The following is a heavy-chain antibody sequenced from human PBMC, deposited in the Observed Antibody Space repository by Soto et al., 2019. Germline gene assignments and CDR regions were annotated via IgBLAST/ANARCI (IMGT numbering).Heavy chain of an antibody. V-gene: IGHV3-30*18. D-gene: IGHD3-16*02. Sequence: QVQLVESGGGVVQPGRSLRLSCAASGFTFSSYGMHWVRQAPGKGLEWVAVISYDGSNKYYADSVKGRFTISRDNSKNALYLQMNRLRAEDTAVYYCAKDAPPKGYYDYVWGSYRGSDYGRDVWGQGTTVTVSS. CDR1: GFTFSSYG. CDR2: ISYDGSNK. CDR3: AKDAPPKGYYDYVWGSYRGSDYGRDV. J-gene: IGHJ6*02.